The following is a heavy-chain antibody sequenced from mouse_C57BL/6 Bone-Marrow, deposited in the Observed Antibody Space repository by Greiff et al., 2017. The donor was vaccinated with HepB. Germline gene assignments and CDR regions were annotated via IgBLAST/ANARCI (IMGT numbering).Heavy chain of an antibody. D-gene: IGHD1-1*01. CDR3: ARHYGPYAMDY. CDR1: GYTFTSYW. Sequence: QVQLQQPGAELVKPGASVKLSCKASGYTFTSYWMQWVKQRPGQGLEWIGEIDPSDSYTNYNQKFKGKATLTVDTSSSTAYMQLSSLTSEDSAVYYCARHYGPYAMDYWGQGTSVTVSS. J-gene: IGHJ4*01. V-gene: IGHV1-50*01. CDR2: IDPSDSYT.